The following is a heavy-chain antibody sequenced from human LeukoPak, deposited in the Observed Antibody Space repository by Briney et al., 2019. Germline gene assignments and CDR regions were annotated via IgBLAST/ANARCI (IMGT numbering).Heavy chain of an antibody. D-gene: IGHD6-13*01. Sequence: PGGSLRLSCAASGLTFSSYWMSWVRQAPGKGLEWVANIKQDGSEKYYVDSVKGRFTISRDNAKNLLYLQMNSLRAEDTAVYYCARVSIAAAGTFCYFDYWGQGTLVTVSS. CDR3: ARVSIAAAGTFCYFDY. V-gene: IGHV3-7*04. CDR1: GLTFSSYW. J-gene: IGHJ4*02. CDR2: IKQDGSEK.